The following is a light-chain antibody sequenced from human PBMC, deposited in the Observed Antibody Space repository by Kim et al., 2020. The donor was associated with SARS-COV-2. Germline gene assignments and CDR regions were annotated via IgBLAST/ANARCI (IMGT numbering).Light chain of an antibody. J-gene: IGLJ3*02. CDR3: QAWDSNIVV. CDR1: KLGDKY. CDR2: EDA. V-gene: IGLV3-1*01. Sequence: SYELTQPPSVSVSPGQTASITCSGDKLGDKYACWYQQRPGQYPVMVIYEDAKRPSGIPERFSGSNSGNTATLTISGTQAADEADYFCQAWDSNIVVFGGG.